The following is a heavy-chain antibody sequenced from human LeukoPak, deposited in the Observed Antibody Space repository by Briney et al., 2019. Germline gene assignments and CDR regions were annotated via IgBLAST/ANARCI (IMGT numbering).Heavy chain of an antibody. J-gene: IGHJ3*02. CDR2: IYTSGST. V-gene: IGHV4-61*02. CDR1: GGSISSGSYY. CDR3: AGGTMTDAFDI. D-gene: IGHD3-22*01. Sequence: SETLSLTCTVSGGSISSGSYYWSWIRQPAGKGLEWIGRIYTSGSTNYNPSLKSRVTISVDTSKNQFSLKLSSVTAADTAVYYCAGGTMTDAFDIWGQGTMVTVSS.